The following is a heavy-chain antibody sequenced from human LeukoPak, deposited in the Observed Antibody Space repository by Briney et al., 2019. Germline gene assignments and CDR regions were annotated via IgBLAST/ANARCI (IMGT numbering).Heavy chain of an antibody. CDR1: GYTFTSYY. J-gene: IGHJ5*02. Sequence: VASVKVSCKASGYTFTSYYMHWVRQAPGQGLEWMGIINPSGGSTSYAQKFQGRVTMTRDTSTSTVYMELSRLRSDDTAVYYCASGNYYDSSDYYYFRTWGQGTLVTVSS. CDR2: INPSGGST. CDR3: ASGNYYDSSDYYYFRT. D-gene: IGHD3-22*01. V-gene: IGHV1-46*01.